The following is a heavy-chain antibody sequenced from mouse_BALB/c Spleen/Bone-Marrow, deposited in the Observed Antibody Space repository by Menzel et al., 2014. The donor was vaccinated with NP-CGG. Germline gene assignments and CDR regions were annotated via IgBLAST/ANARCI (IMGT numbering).Heavy chain of an antibody. Sequence: EVQLQQSGAELVKPGASVKLSCTASGFNIKDTYMRWVKQRPEQGLEWIGRIDPANGNTKYDPKFQGKATITADTSSNTAYLQLSSLTSEDTAVYYCARHYYAMDYWGQGTSVTVSS. V-gene: IGHV14-3*02. CDR3: ARHYYAMDY. CDR2: IDPANGNT. J-gene: IGHJ4*01. CDR1: GFNIKDTY.